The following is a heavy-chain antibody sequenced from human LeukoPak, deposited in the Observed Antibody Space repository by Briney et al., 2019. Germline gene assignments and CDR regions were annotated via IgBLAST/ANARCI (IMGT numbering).Heavy chain of an antibody. Sequence: ASAKVSCKASGYTFTSYYMHWVRQAPGQGLEWMGIINPSGGSTSYAQKFRGRVTMTRDTSTSTVYMELSSLRSEDTAVYYCAREYGYSYGYGSASYWGQGTLVTVSS. CDR1: GYTFTSYY. CDR2: INPSGGST. V-gene: IGHV1-46*01. CDR3: AREYGYSYGYGSASY. D-gene: IGHD5-18*01. J-gene: IGHJ4*02.